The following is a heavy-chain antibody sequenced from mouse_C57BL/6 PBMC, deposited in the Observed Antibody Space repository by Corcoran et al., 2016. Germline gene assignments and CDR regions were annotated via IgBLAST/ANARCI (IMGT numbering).Heavy chain of an antibody. J-gene: IGHJ3*01. CDR2: IYPGDGDT. CDR1: GYAFSRYW. V-gene: IGHV1-80*01. CDR3: HTWFAY. Sequence: QVQLQQSGAELVKPGASVNISFTASGYAFSRYWMNWVQQRPGKGLEWIGQIYPGDGDTNYNGKFKGKATLTADKSSSTAYMQLSSLTSEDSAVYFCHTWFAYWGQGTLVTVSA.